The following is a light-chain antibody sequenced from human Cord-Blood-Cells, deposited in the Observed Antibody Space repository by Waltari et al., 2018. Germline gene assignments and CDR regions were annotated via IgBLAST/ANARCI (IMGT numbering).Light chain of an antibody. CDR2: GAS. Sequence: EIVLTQSPGTLSLSPGERATLSCRASQSVSSSYLTWYQQKPVQAPRPLIYGASSRATGIPDRLIGSGYGTDFTLTISRLEPEDFAAYYCQQYGSSITFGQGTRLEIK. J-gene: IGKJ5*01. V-gene: IGKV3-20*01. CDR1: QSVSSSY. CDR3: QQYGSSIT.